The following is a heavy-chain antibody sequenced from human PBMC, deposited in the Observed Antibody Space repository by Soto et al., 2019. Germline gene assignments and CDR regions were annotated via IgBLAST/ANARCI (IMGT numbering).Heavy chain of an antibody. CDR2: ISPNSGAT. CDR1: GYTFTSYG. J-gene: IGHJ4*02. CDR3: VIEMWTRSGPQTFFDY. Sequence: QVQLVQSEGELRQPGASVTVSCRASGYTFTSYGIIWVRQAPGQGLEWMGYISPNSGATTYAQNLQGRLTLTTDTSTSTAYMELRSLSSDDTAIYYCVIEMWTRSGPQTFFDYWGLGALVTVSS. D-gene: IGHD6-25*01. V-gene: IGHV1-18*01.